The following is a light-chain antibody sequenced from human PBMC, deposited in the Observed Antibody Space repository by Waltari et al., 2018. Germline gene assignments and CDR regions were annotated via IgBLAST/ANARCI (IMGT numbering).Light chain of an antibody. J-gene: IGKJ4*01. CDR3: MQGLQWPLT. Sequence: DIVMTQSPLSLPVTPGEPAAISCRSSQSLLYSNGNNYLNWYLQTPGQSPQVLIYMGSNRASGVPDRFSGTGSGTDFTLKISRVEAEDVGVYYCMQGLQWPLTFGEGTKVEIK. V-gene: IGKV2-28*01. CDR2: MGS. CDR1: QSLLYSNGNNY.